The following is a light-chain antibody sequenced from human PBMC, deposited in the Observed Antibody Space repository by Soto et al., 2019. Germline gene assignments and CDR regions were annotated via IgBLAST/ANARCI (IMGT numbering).Light chain of an antibody. CDR3: QQYGTSEII. V-gene: IGKV3-20*01. CDR1: QSVTNSY. J-gene: IGKJ5*01. Sequence: EIVFTQSAATLCLSPGERATLSCRASQSVTNSYLAWYQQKPGQAPRLLIYGTSSRATGVPDRYSASGSGTDFTLTISRLEPEDFAVFFCQQYGTSEIIFGQGTRLEIK. CDR2: GTS.